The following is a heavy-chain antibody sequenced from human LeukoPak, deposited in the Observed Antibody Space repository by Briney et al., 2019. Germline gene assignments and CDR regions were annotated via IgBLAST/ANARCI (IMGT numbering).Heavy chain of an antibody. D-gene: IGHD1-26*01. V-gene: IGHV4-34*01. J-gene: IGHJ4*02. Sequence: PSETLSLTCGVYGGSFSGCYWIWLRQPPGKGLEWIGEINHSGSTNYNPSLKSRVTISVDTSKNQFSLKLSSVTAADTAVYHCARGRWEPFHYWGQGTLVTVSS. CDR3: ARGRWEPFHY. CDR2: INHSGST. CDR1: GGSFSGCY.